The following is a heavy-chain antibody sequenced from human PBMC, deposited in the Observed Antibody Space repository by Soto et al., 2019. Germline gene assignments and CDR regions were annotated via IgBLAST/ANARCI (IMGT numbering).Heavy chain of an antibody. CDR2: INPSGGST. CDR1: GYTFTSYY. CDR3: ARDPSYYDFWSGSRGAFDS. D-gene: IGHD3-3*01. J-gene: IGHJ3*02. Sequence: ASVKVSCKASGYTFTSYYMHWVRQAPGQGLEWMGIINPSGGSTSYAQKFQGRVTMTRDTSTSTVYMELSSLRSEDTAVYYCARDPSYYDFWSGSRGAFDSWAQGTMVTGSS. V-gene: IGHV1-46*03.